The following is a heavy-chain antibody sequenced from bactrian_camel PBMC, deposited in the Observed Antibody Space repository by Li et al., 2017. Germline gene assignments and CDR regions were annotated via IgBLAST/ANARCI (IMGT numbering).Heavy chain of an antibody. CDR1: ANTYT. D-gene: IGHD3*01. CDR3: AARIGLIHMTAAQVLGVVMAFNY. J-gene: IGHJ4*01. V-gene: IGHV3S57*01. CDR2: IDSDGSI. Sequence: VQLVESGGGEVQAGGSVILSCTSSANTYTMAWFRQSSTQEREGVAAIDSDGSISYADSVKGRFTVSMDSGKNTLYLEMNSLKPEDTAMYYCAARIGLIHMTAAQVLGVVMAFNYWGQGTQVTVS.